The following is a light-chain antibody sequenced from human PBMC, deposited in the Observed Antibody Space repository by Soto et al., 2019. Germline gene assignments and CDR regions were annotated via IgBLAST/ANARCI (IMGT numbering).Light chain of an antibody. CDR1: QSISSW. CDR3: QQYISYWT. CDR2: KAS. Sequence: DIQMTQSPSTLSASVGARVTITCRASQSISSWLAWYQQKPGKAPKLLIYKASSLESGVPSRFSGSGSGTEFTLTISSLQPDDFATYYCQQYISYWTFGQGTKVEIK. V-gene: IGKV1-5*03. J-gene: IGKJ1*01.